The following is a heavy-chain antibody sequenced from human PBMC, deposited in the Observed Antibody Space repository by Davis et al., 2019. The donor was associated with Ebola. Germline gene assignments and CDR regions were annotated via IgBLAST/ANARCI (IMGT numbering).Heavy chain of an antibody. Sequence: ASVKVSCKASGYTFTGYYMHWVRQAPGQGLEWMGWINPNSGGTNYAQKFQGRVTMTRDTSISTAYMELSSLRSEDTAVYYCARGEGSDDSSGYYYFFGREYYFDYWGQGTLVTVSS. J-gene: IGHJ4*02. CDR1: GYTFTGYY. V-gene: IGHV1-2*02. CDR3: ARGEGSDDSSGYYYFFGREYYFDY. D-gene: IGHD3-22*01. CDR2: INPNSGGT.